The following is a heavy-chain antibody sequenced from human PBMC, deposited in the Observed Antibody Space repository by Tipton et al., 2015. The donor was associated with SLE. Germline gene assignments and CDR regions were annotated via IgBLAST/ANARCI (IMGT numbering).Heavy chain of an antibody. D-gene: IGHD2-15*01. CDR3: ARQGYCSGGSCYELGY. Sequence: QLVQSGAEVKKPGESLKISCKGSGYSFTSYWIAWVRQMPGKGLEWMGIIYPDDSDTRYSPSFQGQVTISADKSITTAYLQWSSLKASDTAMYYCARQGYCSGGSCYELGYWGQGTLVTVSS. CDR1: GYSFTSYW. V-gene: IGHV5-51*01. J-gene: IGHJ4*02. CDR2: IYPDDSDT.